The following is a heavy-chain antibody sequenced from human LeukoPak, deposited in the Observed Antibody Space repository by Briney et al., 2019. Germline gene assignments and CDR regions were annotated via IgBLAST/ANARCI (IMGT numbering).Heavy chain of an antibody. CDR1: GFTFTSSA. CDR3: AADTTFYYGSGSYYPLPADY. D-gene: IGHD3-10*01. V-gene: IGHV1-58*01. J-gene: IGHJ4*02. CDR2: IVVGSGNT. Sequence: ASVKVSCKASGFTFTSSAVQWVRQARGQRLEWIGWIVVGSGNTNYAQKFQERVTITRDMSTSTAYMELSSLRSEDTAVYYCAADTTFYYGSGSYYPLPADYWGQGTLVTVSS.